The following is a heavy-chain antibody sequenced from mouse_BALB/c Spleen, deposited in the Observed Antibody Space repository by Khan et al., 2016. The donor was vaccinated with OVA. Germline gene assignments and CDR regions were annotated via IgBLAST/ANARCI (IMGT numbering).Heavy chain of an antibody. CDR3: ARSTYRYAFVY. J-gene: IGHJ3*01. D-gene: IGHD2-14*01. Sequence: EVQLQESGPSLVKPSQTLSLTCSVTGDSITTGYWNWIRKFPGNKLEYMGYIIYTGYTYYNPSLKSRISITRHTSNNQYYLKLNSVTAEDTATYYCARSTYRYAFVYWGQGTLVTVSA. CDR1: GDSITTGY. CDR2: IIYTGYT. V-gene: IGHV3-8*02.